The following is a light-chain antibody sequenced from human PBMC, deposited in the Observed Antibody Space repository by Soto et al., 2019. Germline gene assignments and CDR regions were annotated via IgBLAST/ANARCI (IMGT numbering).Light chain of an antibody. V-gene: IGKV1-5*03. CDR2: KAS. CDR3: QQYNSYPT. J-gene: IGKJ1*01. Sequence: DIQMTQSTSTLSASVGDRVTITCRASQSISSWLAWYQQKPGKAPKLLIYKASSLESGVPSRFSGSGSGTEFTLTISSLQPDDFATYYGQQYNSYPTFGQGTKVEIK. CDR1: QSISSW.